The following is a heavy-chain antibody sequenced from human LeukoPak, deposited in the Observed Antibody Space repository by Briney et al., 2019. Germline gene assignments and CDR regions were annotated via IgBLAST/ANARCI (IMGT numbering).Heavy chain of an antibody. J-gene: IGHJ4*02. CDR3: ARHGGAYSGYEPRRFDY. Sequence: PSETLSLACTVSGGSISSYYWSWIRQPPGKGLEWIGYIYYSGSTNYNPSLKSRVTISVDTSKNQFSLKLSSVTAADTAAYYCARHGGAYSGYEPRRFDYWGQGTLVTVSS. D-gene: IGHD5-12*01. CDR2: IYYSGST. CDR1: GGSISSYY. V-gene: IGHV4-59*08.